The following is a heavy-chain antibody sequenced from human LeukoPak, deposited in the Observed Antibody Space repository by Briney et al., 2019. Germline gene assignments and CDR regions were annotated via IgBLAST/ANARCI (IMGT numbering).Heavy chain of an antibody. J-gene: IGHJ4*02. CDR3: VKARDFYDTSGYVRGFDV. D-gene: IGHD3-22*01. CDR2: INPNSGNT. Sequence: ASVKVSCKASGYTFTNYDINWVRQAPGQGLEWMGWINPNSGNTGYAQTFQGRVTMTSNTSLSIAYMELSSLRSEDTAIYYCVKARDFYDTSGYVRGFDVWGQGTLVTVSS. V-gene: IGHV1-8*01. CDR1: GYTFTNYD.